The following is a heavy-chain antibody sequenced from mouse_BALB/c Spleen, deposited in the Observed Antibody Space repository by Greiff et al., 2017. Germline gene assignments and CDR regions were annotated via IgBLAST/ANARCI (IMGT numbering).Heavy chain of an antibody. CDR1: GFTFSSYA. V-gene: IGHV5-6-5*01. CDR3: ARRLTTATDRAMDY. J-gene: IGHJ4*01. CDR2: ISSGGST. D-gene: IGHD1-2*01. Sequence: EVQVVESGGGLVKPGGSLKLSCAASGFTFSSYAMSWVRQTPEKRLEWVASISSGGSTYYPDSVKGRFTISRDNARNILYLQMSSLRSEDTAMYYCARRLTTATDRAMDYWGQGTSVTVSS.